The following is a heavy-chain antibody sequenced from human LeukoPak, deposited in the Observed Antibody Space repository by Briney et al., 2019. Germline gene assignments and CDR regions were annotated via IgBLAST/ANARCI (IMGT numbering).Heavy chain of an antibody. D-gene: IGHD2-15*01. J-gene: IGHJ4*02. CDR2: ISNNGGYT. CDR1: GFTFSSSA. CDR3: AKQLGYCSDGSCYFPY. Sequence: GGSLRPSCAASGFTFSSSAMSWVRRAPGKGLEWVSAISNNGGYTYYADSVQGRFTISRDNSKSTLCLQMNSLRAEDTAVYYCAKQLGYCSDGSCYFPYWGQGTLVTVSS. V-gene: IGHV3-23*01.